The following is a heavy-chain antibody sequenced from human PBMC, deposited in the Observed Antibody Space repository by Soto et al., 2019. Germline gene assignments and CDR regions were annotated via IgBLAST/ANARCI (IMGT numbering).Heavy chain of an antibody. CDR2: IYYSGST. CDR3: ARDLGYCSGGSCYSRRENAFDI. Sequence: PSETLSLTCTVSGGSISSGDYYWSWIRQPPGKGLEWIGYIYYSGSTYYNPSLKSRVTISVDTSKNQFSLKLSSVTAADTAVYYCARDLGYCSGGSCYSRRENAFDIWGQGTMVTVSS. J-gene: IGHJ3*02. D-gene: IGHD2-15*01. CDR1: GGSISSGDYY. V-gene: IGHV4-30-4*01.